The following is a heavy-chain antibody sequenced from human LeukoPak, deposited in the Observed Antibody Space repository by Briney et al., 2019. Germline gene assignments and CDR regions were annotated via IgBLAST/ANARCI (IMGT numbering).Heavy chain of an antibody. CDR3: AKAEQLAPYFDY. J-gene: IGHJ4*02. Sequence: PGRSLRLSCAASGFTFSSYAMHWVRQAPGKGLEWVAVISYDGSNKYYADSVKGRFTISRDNSKNTLYLQMNSLRAEDTAVYYCAKAEQLAPYFDYWGQGTLVTVSS. CDR1: GFTFSSYA. CDR2: ISYDGSNK. V-gene: IGHV3-30-3*01. D-gene: IGHD6-6*01.